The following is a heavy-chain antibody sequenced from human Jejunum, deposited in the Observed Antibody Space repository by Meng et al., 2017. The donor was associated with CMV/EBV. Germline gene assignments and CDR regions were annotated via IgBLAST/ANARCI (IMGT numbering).Heavy chain of an antibody. Sequence: SCAASEFTFSLYGMNWVRQAPGKGLEWVSYINSNGRTSHYADSVKGRFTISRDNAKNSLYLQMNTLRADDTAVYYCARGLYGPDYWGQGTLVTVSS. CDR3: ARGLYGPDY. D-gene: IGHD4-17*01. J-gene: IGHJ4*02. CDR2: INSNGRTS. CDR1: EFTFSLYG. V-gene: IGHV3-48*03.